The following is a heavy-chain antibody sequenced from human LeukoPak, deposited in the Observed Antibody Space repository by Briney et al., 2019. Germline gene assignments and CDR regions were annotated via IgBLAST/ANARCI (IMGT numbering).Heavy chain of an antibody. J-gene: IGHJ4*02. CDR3: ARVSPKVGDYYLDY. CDR1: GFTFSSYS. Sequence: PGGSLRLSCAASGFTFSSYSMNWVRQAPGKGLEWVSYIFRSSATIYYADSVKGRFTISRDTAKNSVYLQMNSLRVEDTAVYYCARVSPKVGDYYLDYWGQGTLVTVSS. V-gene: IGHV3-48*01. CDR2: IFRSSATI. D-gene: IGHD3-16*01.